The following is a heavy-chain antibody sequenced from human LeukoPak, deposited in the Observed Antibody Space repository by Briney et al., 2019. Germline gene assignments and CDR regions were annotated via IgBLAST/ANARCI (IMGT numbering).Heavy chain of an antibody. D-gene: IGHD3-22*01. Sequence: SVKVSCKASGGTFSSYAISWVRPAPGQGLEWMGGIIPIFGTANYAQKFQGRVTITADESTSTAYMELSSLRSEDTAVYYCARAESRYYYDSSGYIKDAFDIWGQGTMVTVSS. J-gene: IGHJ3*02. CDR3: ARAESRYYYDSSGYIKDAFDI. V-gene: IGHV1-69*13. CDR2: IIPIFGTA. CDR1: GGTFSSYA.